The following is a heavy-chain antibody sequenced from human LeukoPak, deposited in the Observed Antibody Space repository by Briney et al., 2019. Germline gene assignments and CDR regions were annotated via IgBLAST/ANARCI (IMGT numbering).Heavy chain of an antibody. CDR1: GFTFSSYS. J-gene: IGHJ4*02. CDR2: ISSSSSYI. V-gene: IGHV3-21*01. CDR3: ASDAYDILTGYQDYYFDY. Sequence: PGGSLRLSCAASGFTFSSYSMNWVRQAPGKGLEWVSSISSSSSYIYYADSVKGRFTISRDNAKNSLYLQMNSLRAEDTAVYYCASDAYDILTGYQDYYFDYWGQGTLVTVSS. D-gene: IGHD3-9*01.